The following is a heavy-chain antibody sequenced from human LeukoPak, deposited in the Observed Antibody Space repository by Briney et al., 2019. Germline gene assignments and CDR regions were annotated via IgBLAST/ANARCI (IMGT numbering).Heavy chain of an antibody. CDR3: ARRRAGRDWFEP. J-gene: IGHJ5*02. D-gene: IGHD6-19*01. V-gene: IGHV4-39*01. Sequence: PSETLSLTCAVSGGSISSSNYYWGWIRQPPGQGLEWIGSIYYSGNTYYNPSLKSRVNISVDTSKNQFSLKLSSVTATDTAVYYCARRRAGRDWFEPWGQGTLVTVSS. CDR2: IYYSGNT. CDR1: GGSISSSNYY.